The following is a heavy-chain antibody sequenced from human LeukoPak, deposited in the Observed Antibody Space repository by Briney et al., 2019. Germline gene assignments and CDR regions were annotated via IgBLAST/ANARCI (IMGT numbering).Heavy chain of an antibody. J-gene: IGHJ4*02. CDR2: IYYSGST. Sequence: SETLSLTCAVYGGSFSGYYWSWIRQPPGKGLEWIGYIYYSGSTNYNPSLKCRVTISVDTSKNQFSLKLGSVTAADTAVYYCARGYSSSWYYFDYWGQGTLVTVSS. V-gene: IGHV4-59*01. D-gene: IGHD6-13*01. CDR3: ARGYSSSWYYFDY. CDR1: GGSFSGYY.